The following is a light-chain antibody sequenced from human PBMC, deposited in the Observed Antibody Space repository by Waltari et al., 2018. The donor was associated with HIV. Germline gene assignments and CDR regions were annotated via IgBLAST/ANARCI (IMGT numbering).Light chain of an antibody. CDR1: SSDVGAYTL. J-gene: IGLJ2*01. CDR3: CSYTGTGVV. Sequence: QSALTQPASVSGSPGQSITISFTGTSSDVGAYTLVSWYQQTPGTAPKLMIFEVTKRPSGVSDRFSGSRSGNTASLTISGLQAEDEGDYHCCSYTGTGVVFGGGTKLTVL. CDR2: EVT. V-gene: IGLV2-23*02.